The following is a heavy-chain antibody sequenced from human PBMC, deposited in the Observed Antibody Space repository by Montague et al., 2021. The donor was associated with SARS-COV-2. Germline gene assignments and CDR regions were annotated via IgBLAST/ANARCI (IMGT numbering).Heavy chain of an antibody. CDR3: ARRCTVGGYCHASH. CDR2: VYYSGNT. CDR1: GGSISNSNYY. J-gene: IGHJ4*02. D-gene: IGHD2-21*02. Sequence: SETLSLTCTVSGGSISNSNYYWGWIRPPPGKGLEWIGSVYYSGNTYHNPPLKSRVSISVDTSKNQLSRKVMSVTAADTAVYYCARRCTVGGYCHASHWGQGTLVTVSS. V-gene: IGHV4-39*01.